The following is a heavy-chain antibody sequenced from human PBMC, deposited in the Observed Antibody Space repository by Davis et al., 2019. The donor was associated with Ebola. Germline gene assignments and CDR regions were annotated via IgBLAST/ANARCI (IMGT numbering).Heavy chain of an antibody. V-gene: IGHV3-30*03. CDR3: ARDDQEWLPHY. CDR2: ISFDGSSK. D-gene: IGHD3-3*01. J-gene: IGHJ4*02. Sequence: GESLKISCAASGFTFSYNGMHWVRQSPGKGLEWVAGISFDGSSKYYADSVKGRFTISRDNSKNTLYLQMDSLRTEDTAVYYCARDDQEWLPHYWGQGTLVTVSS. CDR1: GFTFSYNG.